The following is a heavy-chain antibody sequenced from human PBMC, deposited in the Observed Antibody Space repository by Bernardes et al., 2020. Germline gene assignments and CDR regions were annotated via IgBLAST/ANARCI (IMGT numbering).Heavy chain of an antibody. D-gene: IGHD3-3*01. CDR3: ARDREGYDFTYGMDV. V-gene: IGHV1-46*01. CDR2: INPSGGST. Sequence: ASVKVSCKASGYTFTSYYMHWVRQAPGQGLEWMGIINPSGGSTSYAQKFQGRVTMTRDTSTSTVYMELSSLRSEDTAVYYCARDREGYDFTYGMDVWGQGTTVTVSS. CDR1: GYTFTSYY. J-gene: IGHJ6*02.